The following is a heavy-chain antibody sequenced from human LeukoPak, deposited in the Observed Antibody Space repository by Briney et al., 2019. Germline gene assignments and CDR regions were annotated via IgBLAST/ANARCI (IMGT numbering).Heavy chain of an antibody. CDR3: ASFDDYGSGSFFDY. Sequence: GGSLRLSCAASGFTFSSYSMNWVRQAPGKGLEWVSSISSSSSYIYYADSVKGRFTISRDNAKNSLYLQMNSLRAEDTAVYYCASFDDYGSGSFFDYWGQGTLVTVSS. CDR1: GFTFSSYS. D-gene: IGHD3-10*01. J-gene: IGHJ4*02. V-gene: IGHV3-21*01. CDR2: ISSSSSYI.